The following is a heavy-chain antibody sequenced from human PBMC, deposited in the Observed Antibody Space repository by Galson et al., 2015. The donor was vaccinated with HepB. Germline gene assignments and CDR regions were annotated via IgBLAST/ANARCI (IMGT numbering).Heavy chain of an antibody. J-gene: IGHJ3*02. V-gene: IGHV1-46*03. Sequence: SVKVSCKASGYTFTNYYMHWVRQAPGQGLEWMGIINPSSGSSTYAQMFHGRVTMTRDTSTSTVYMELSSLRSEDAAVYYCTRATRGMSTADAFDIWGQGTMVTVSS. CDR2: INPSSGSS. CDR3: TRATRGMSTADAFDI. CDR1: GYTFTNYY. D-gene: IGHD5/OR15-5a*01.